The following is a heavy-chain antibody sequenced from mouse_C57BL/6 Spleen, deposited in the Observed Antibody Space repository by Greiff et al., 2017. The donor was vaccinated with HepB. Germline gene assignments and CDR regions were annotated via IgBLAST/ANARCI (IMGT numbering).Heavy chain of an antibody. CDR2: ISDGGSYT. J-gene: IGHJ2*01. CDR3: ARGGIGKKGFDY. Sequence: EVKVEESGGGLVKPGGSLKLSCAASGFTFSSYAMSWVRQTPEKRLEWVATISDGGSYTYYPDNVKGRFTISRDNAKNNLYLQMSHLKSEDTAMYYCARGGIGKKGFDYWGQGTTLTVSS. V-gene: IGHV5-4*03. CDR1: GFTFSSYA. D-gene: IGHD2-1*01.